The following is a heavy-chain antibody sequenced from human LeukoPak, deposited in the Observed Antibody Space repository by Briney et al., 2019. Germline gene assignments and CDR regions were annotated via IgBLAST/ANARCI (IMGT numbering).Heavy chain of an antibody. Sequence: PSETLSLTCTVSGGSISSYYWSWIRQPAGKRLEWIGRFYSGSTNYNPSLKSRVTMSVDTSKNQFSLKLSSVTAADTAVYYCARDSRIMGAPGAFDYWGQGTLVTVSS. D-gene: IGHD1-26*01. J-gene: IGHJ4*02. V-gene: IGHV4-4*07. CDR1: GGSISSYY. CDR2: FYSGST. CDR3: ARDSRIMGAPGAFDY.